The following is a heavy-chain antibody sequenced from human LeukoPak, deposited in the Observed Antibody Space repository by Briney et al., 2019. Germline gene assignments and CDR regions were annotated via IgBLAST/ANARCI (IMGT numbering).Heavy chain of an antibody. Sequence: GGSLRLSCAASGLTFSSYGMHWVRQAPGKGLEWVAFIRYDGSNKYYADSVKGRFTISRDNSKNTLYLQMNSLRAEDTAVYYCAKTLIGVRPQDAFDIWGQGTMVTVSS. V-gene: IGHV3-30*02. J-gene: IGHJ3*02. D-gene: IGHD3-10*01. CDR2: IRYDGSNK. CDR1: GLTFSSYG. CDR3: AKTLIGVRPQDAFDI.